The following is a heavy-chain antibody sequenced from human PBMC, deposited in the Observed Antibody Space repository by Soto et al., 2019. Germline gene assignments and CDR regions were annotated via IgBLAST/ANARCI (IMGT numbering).Heavy chain of an antibody. V-gene: IGHV4-34*01. D-gene: IGHD1-7*01. CDR2: INHSGST. J-gene: IGHJ5*02. CDR3: ARGGYNWNYVWGGHTSNWFDP. CDR1: GGSFSGYY. Sequence: PSETLSLTCAVYGGSFSGYYWSWIRRPPGKGLEWIGEINHSGSTNYNPSLKSRVTISVDTSKNQFSLKLSSVTAADTAVYYCARGGYNWNYVWGGHTSNWFDPWGQGTLVTVSS.